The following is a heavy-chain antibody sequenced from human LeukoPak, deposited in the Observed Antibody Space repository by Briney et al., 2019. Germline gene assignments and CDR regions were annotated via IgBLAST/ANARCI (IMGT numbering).Heavy chain of an antibody. V-gene: IGHV3-30*18. CDR2: ISTDGNDK. CDR3: AKDKSVSADYYFDY. J-gene: IGHJ4*02. CDR1: GYTLSRYS. D-gene: IGHD3-10*01. Sequence: QLGGCLRLSCAASGYTLSRYSMNWGRQALGKGREWRTVISTDGNDKHYADSVMGRFTVARDNSKNTLLLQMNNVRTEDTAVYYCAKDKSVSADYYFDYWGQGTLVTVSS.